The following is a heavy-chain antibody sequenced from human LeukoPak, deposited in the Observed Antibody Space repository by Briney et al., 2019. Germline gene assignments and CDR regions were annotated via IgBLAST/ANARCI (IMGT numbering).Heavy chain of an antibody. CDR2: MYTSGST. CDR1: GDSISSYF. D-gene: IGHD5-12*01. Sequence: PSETLSLTCIVSGDSISSYFWSWIRQPAGKGLEFIGRMYTSGSTHCNPSLKSRVTLSVDTSKNQFSLKLSSMTAADTAVYYCARDSGYDLTWGQGTLVTVSS. CDR3: ARDSGYDLT. V-gene: IGHV4-4*07. J-gene: IGHJ5*02.